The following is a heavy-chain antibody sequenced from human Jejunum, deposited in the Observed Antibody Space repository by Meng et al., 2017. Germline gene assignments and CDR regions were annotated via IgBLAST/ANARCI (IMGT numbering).Heavy chain of an antibody. CDR2: IHQSGSI. D-gene: IGHD2-21*02. CDR3: RLAYCVSDCGDY. CDR1: GGSFSTYD. V-gene: IGHV4-34*01. Sequence: QVQVQQWGAGLLKPSETLSLTCAFQGGSFSTYDWSWIRQPPGKGLEWLGQIHQSGSINDNPSLKGRVTMSVDTSRSQISLKLNSVTAADTAVYYCRLAYCVSDCGDYWGQGTLVTVSS. J-gene: IGHJ4*02.